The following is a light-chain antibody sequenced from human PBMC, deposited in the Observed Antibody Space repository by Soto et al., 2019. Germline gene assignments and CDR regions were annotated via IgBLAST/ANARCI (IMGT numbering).Light chain of an antibody. CDR3: HQYNKSPIT. CDR2: GAS. J-gene: IGKJ4*02. Sequence: ERMLTQSVTTLSXXPWAXSILXRWAIQSVSSNLAWYQEKPGHAYRLIIHGASTRATCISDRFSGSGSGTEFTLSISSLQSEDFALYYCHQYNKSPIT. V-gene: IGKV3-15*01. CDR1: QSVSSN.